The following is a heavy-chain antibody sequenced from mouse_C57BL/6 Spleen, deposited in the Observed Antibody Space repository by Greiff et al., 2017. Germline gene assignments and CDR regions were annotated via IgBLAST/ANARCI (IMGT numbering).Heavy chain of an antibody. D-gene: IGHD1-1*01. CDR3: ARYLYYYGSSYWYFDV. V-gene: IGHV1-42*01. J-gene: IGHJ1*03. CDR2: INPSTGGT. Sequence: EVQLQQSGPELVKPGASVKISCKASGYSFTGYYMNWVKQSPEKSLEWIGEINPSTGGTTYNQKFKAKATFTVDKSSSTAYMQLKSLTSEDSAVYYCARYLYYYGSSYWYFDVWGTGTTVTVSS. CDR1: GYSFTGYY.